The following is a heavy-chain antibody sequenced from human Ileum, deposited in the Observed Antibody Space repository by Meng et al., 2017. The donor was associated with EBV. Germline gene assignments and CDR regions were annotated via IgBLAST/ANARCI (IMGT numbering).Heavy chain of an antibody. CDR1: GYIFKNYG. CDR2: ISAYNGNT. J-gene: IGHJ5*02. D-gene: IGHD1-14*01. CDR3: ARDLPGGTKGTWLDL. V-gene: IGHV1-18*01. Sequence: QLQLVQSGAEVKKPGASVKVSCKASGYIFKNYGISWVRQAPGQGPEWMGWISAYNGNTNYAQNFQGRFTMTTDTSTSTAYMELRSLRSDDTAVYYCARDLPGGTKGTWLDLWGQGTLVTVSS.